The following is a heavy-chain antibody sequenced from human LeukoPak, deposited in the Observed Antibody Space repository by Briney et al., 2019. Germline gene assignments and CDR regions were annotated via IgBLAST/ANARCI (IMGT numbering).Heavy chain of an antibody. V-gene: IGHV3-53*01. Sequence: GGSLRLSCAASGFTVSSNYMSWVRQAPGKGLDWVSVIYSGGSTYYADSVKGRFTISRDNSKNTLYLQMNSLRAEDTAVYYCARAAGPWPYYFDYWGQGTLVTVSS. J-gene: IGHJ4*02. CDR3: ARAAGPWPYYFDY. CDR1: GFTVSSNY. CDR2: IYSGGST.